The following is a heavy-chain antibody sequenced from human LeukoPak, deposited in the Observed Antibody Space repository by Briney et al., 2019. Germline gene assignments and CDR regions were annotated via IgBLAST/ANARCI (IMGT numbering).Heavy chain of an antibody. CDR3: ARYVSSGLDY. D-gene: IGHD6-6*01. CDR1: GGSISSYY. CDR2: IYYSGST. V-gene: IGHV4-59*08. J-gene: IGHJ4*02. Sequence: SETLSLTCTVSGGSISSYYWSWIRQPPGKGLEWIGYIYYSGSTKYNPSLKSRVIISVDTSKNQFSLKLSSVTAADTAVYYCARYVSSGLDYWGQGTLVTVSS.